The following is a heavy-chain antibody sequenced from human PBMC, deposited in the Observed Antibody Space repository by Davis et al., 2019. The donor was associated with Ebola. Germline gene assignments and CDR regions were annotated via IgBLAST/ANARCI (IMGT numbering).Heavy chain of an antibody. CDR2: IYSGGST. CDR3: AREYGDYTYYYGMDV. Sequence: GESLKISCAASGFTVSSNYMSWVRQAPGKGLEWVSVIYSGGSTYYADSVKGRFTISRDNSKNTLYLQMNSLRAEDTAVYYCAREYGDYTYYYGMDVWGQGTTVTVSS. CDR1: GFTVSSNY. D-gene: IGHD4-17*01. J-gene: IGHJ6*02. V-gene: IGHV3-53*01.